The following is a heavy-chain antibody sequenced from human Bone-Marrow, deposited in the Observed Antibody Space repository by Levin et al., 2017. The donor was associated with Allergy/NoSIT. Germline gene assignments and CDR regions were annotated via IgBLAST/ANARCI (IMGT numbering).Heavy chain of an antibody. CDR1: GFTFSRYS. D-gene: IGHD2-2*01. V-gene: IGHV3-48*02. CDR2: ISRSSSTI. CDR3: ARPDCSGTSCYYFFDC. J-gene: IGHJ4*02. Sequence: GESLKISCAASGFTFSRYSMNWVRQAPGRGLEWVSYISRSSSTISYAHSVKGRFTISRDNAKNSLYLQMNSLRDEDTAVYYCARPDCSGTSCYYFFDCWGQRTLVAVSS.